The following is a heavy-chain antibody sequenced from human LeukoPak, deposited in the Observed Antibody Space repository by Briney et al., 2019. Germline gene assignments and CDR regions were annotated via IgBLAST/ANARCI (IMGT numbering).Heavy chain of an antibody. CDR1: GYSFTSYW. V-gene: IGHV5-51*01. Sequence: GESLKISCKGSGYSFTSYWIGWVRQMPGKGLEWMGIIYPGDSDTRYSPSFQGQVTISADKSISTAYLQWSSLKASDTAMYHCARHSSVGGTYYYDSSGYSHREGFDYWGQGTLVTVSS. D-gene: IGHD3-22*01. CDR2: IYPGDSDT. J-gene: IGHJ4*02. CDR3: ARHSSVGGTYYYDSSGYSHREGFDY.